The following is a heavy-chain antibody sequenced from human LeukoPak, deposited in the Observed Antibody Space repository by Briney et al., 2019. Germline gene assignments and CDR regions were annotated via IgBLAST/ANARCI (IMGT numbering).Heavy chain of an antibody. D-gene: IGHD3-9*01. CDR1: GFTFSSYG. V-gene: IGHV3-30*02. CDR2: IRYDGSNK. CDR3: AKDGDSYYDILTGLWGDP. J-gene: IGHJ5*02. Sequence: GGSLRLSCAASGFTFSSYGMHWVRQAPGKGLEWVAFIRYDGSNKYYADSVKGRFTISRDNCKNTLYLQMNSLRAEETAVYFCAKDGDSYYDILTGLWGDPWGQGTLVTVSS.